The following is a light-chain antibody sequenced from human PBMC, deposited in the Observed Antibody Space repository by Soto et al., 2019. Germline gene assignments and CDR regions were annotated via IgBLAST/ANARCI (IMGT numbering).Light chain of an antibody. CDR2: DAA. V-gene: IGKV1-33*01. Sequence: DIQMTQSPSSLSATVGDRVTITCQASQDISNYLSWYQQKPGKAPKLLIYDAANLHTGVPSRFSGGGSGTHFALTISSLQPEDIATYYCQHYHNLPFTFGPGTKVDVK. CDR3: QHYHNLPFT. J-gene: IGKJ3*01. CDR1: QDISNY.